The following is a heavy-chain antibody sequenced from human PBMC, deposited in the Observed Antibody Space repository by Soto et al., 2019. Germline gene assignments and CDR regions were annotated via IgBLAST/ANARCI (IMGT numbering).Heavy chain of an antibody. J-gene: IGHJ4*02. D-gene: IGHD6-13*01. CDR3: ARDLSSSWYYDS. CDR2: INSDGSST. V-gene: IGHV3-74*01. Sequence: EVQLVESGGGLVQPGGSLRLSCAASGFTFSPYWMHWVRQAPGKGLVWVSRINSDGSSTTYADSVKGRFTISRDNAKNTLYLQMNSLRAEDTAVYYCARDLSSSWYYDSWGQGTLVTVSS. CDR1: GFTFSPYW.